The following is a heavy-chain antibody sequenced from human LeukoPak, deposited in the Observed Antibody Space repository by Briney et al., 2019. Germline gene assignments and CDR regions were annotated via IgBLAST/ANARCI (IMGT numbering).Heavy chain of an antibody. Sequence: ASVKVSCKASGYTFTSYYMHWVRQAPGQGLEWMGIINPSGGSTSYAQKFQGRVTMTRDTSTSTVYMELSSLGSEDTAVYYCARDPVGATGVFDIWGQGTMVTVSS. CDR3: ARDPVGATGVFDI. CDR2: INPSGGST. CDR1: GYTFTSYY. J-gene: IGHJ3*02. D-gene: IGHD1-26*01. V-gene: IGHV1-46*01.